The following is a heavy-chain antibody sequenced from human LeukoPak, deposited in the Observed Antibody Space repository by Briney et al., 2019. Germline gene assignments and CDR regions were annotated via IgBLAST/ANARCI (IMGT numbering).Heavy chain of an antibody. Sequence: PSETLSLTCAVYGESFSGYYWSWIRQPPGKGLEWIGEINHSGSTNYNPSLKSRVTISVDTSKNQFSLKLSSVTAADTAVYYCARSDYGDFFDYWGQGTLVTVSS. CDR1: GESFSGYY. J-gene: IGHJ4*02. D-gene: IGHD4-17*01. CDR2: INHSGST. V-gene: IGHV4-34*01. CDR3: ARSDYGDFFDY.